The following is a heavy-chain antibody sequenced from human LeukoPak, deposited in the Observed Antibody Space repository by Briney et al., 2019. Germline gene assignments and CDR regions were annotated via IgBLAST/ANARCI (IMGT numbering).Heavy chain of an antibody. Sequence: GGSLRLSCAASGFTFSSYEMNWVRQAPGKGLEWVSYISSSGSTGYYADSVKGRFTISRDNAKNSVYLQMNSLRAEDTAVYYCASLTTYTNWFDPWGQGTLVTVSS. CDR2: ISSSGSTG. J-gene: IGHJ5*02. CDR3: ASLTTYTNWFDP. D-gene: IGHD4-11*01. CDR1: GFTFSSYE. V-gene: IGHV3-48*03.